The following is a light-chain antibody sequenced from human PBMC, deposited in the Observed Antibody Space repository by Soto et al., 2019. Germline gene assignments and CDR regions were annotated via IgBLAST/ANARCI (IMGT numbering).Light chain of an antibody. Sequence: QSALTQPRSVSGSPGQSVTVSCTGTSRDVGIYNYVSWYQQRPGTAPKVMIYDVTKRPSGVPDRFSGSKSANTASLTISGLQADDEADYYCCSYAGSNSVVFGGGTKLTVL. CDR3: CSYAGSNSVV. CDR1: SRDVGIYNY. CDR2: DVT. V-gene: IGLV2-11*01. J-gene: IGLJ2*01.